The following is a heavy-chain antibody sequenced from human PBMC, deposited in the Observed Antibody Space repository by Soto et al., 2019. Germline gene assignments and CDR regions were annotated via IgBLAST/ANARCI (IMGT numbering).Heavy chain of an antibody. V-gene: IGHV4-59*01. Sequence: SETQSLTCPVSGGTSSSYYWSWIRQPPGKGLEWIGYIYYSGSTNYNPSLKSRVTISVDTSKNQFSLKLSSVTAADAAVYYCARDYYDSSGYSDDAFDIWGQGTMVTVSS. CDR3: ARDYYDSSGYSDDAFDI. CDR2: IYYSGST. D-gene: IGHD3-22*01. J-gene: IGHJ3*02. CDR1: GGTSSSYY.